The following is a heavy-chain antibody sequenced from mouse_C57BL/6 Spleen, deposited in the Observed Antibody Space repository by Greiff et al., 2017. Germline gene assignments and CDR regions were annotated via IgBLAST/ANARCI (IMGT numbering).Heavy chain of an antibody. CDR1: GYTFTSYW. Sequence: QVQLQQPGAELVKPGASVKLSCKASGYTFTSYWMHWVKQRPGQGLEWIGMIHPNSGSTHYNEKFKSKATLTVDKSSSTASLQLSSLTSEDTAVYYCTLYGNYEGDDWGQGTSVTVSS. CDR2: IHPNSGST. CDR3: TLYGNYEGDD. V-gene: IGHV1-64*01. D-gene: IGHD2-1*01. J-gene: IGHJ4*01.